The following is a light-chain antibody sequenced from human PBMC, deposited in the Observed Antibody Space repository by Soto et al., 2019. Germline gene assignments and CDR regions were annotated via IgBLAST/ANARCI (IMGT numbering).Light chain of an antibody. V-gene: IGLV2-8*01. J-gene: IGLJ1*01. CDR3: SSYAGSNNFV. Sequence: QSALTQPPSASGSPGQSVTISCTGTSSDIGAYIYVSWYQQHPGKAPKLMISEVSRRPSGVPERFSGSKSGSTASLTVSGLQADDEAHYYCSSYAGSNNFVFGTGTKLTVL. CDR1: SSDIGAYIY. CDR2: EVS.